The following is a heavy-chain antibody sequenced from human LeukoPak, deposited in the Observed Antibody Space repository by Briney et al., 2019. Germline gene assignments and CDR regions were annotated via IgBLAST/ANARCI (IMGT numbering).Heavy chain of an antibody. CDR1: GGSISSYY. CDR3: ASNDSSGYFLRY. Sequence: SETLSLTCTVSGGSISSYYWSWIRQPPGKGLEGIGYIYYSGSTNYNPSLKSRVTISVDTSKNQFSLKLSSVTAADTAVYYCASNDSSGYFLRYWGQGTLVTVSS. V-gene: IGHV4-59*01. D-gene: IGHD3-22*01. CDR2: IYYSGST. J-gene: IGHJ4*02.